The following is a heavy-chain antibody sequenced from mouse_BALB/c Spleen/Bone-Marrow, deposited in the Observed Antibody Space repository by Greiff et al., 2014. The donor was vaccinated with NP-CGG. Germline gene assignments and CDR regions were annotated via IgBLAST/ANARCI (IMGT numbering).Heavy chain of an antibody. Sequence: VQLQQSGAELVKPGASVKLSCTAPGFNIKDTYMHWVKQRPEQGLEWIGRIDPANGNTKYGPKFQGKATITADTSSNTAYLQLSSLTSEDTAVYYCARYYYGSSLFDYWGQGTTFTVSS. CDR1: GFNIKDTY. V-gene: IGHV14-3*02. D-gene: IGHD1-1*01. J-gene: IGHJ2*01. CDR3: ARYYYGSSLFDY. CDR2: IDPANGNT.